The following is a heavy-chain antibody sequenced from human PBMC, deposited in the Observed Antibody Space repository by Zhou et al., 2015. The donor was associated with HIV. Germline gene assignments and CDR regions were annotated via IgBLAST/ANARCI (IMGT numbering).Heavy chain of an antibody. V-gene: IGHV3-30*18. CDR3: AKRINSGKYYGLES. J-gene: IGHJ4*02. D-gene: IGHD3-3*01. CDR2: IPYDGHGR. Sequence: QVQLVESGGGVVQPGRSLRLSCAASGFTFSNYGMHWVRQAPGKRLEWVALIPYDGHGREYVDSVKGRFTISRDNAKSTLYLQMTNLKVADTAIYYCAKRINSGKYYGLESWGQGTRVIVSS. CDR1: GFTFSNYG.